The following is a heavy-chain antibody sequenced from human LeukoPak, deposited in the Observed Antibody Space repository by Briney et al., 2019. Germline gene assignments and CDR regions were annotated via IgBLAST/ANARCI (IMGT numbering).Heavy chain of an antibody. D-gene: IGHD5-12*01. V-gene: IGHV1-2*02. CDR1: GYTFTGYY. CDR3: SGLRLYYFDY. Sequence: ASVKVSCKASGYTFTGYYIHWVRQAPGQGLEWMGWINPNSGGTNYAQKFQGRVTMTRDTSISTAYMELSSLSSDDTAVYYCSGLRLYYFDYWGQGTLVTVPS. CDR2: INPNSGGT. J-gene: IGHJ4*02.